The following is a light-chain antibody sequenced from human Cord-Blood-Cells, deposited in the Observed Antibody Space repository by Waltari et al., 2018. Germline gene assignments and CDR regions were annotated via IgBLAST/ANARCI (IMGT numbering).Light chain of an antibody. CDR3: QSYDSSNQV. CDR2: EDN. V-gene: IGLV6-57*03. CDR1: SGSIARNY. Sequence: NFMLTQPHSVSESPGKTVTISCTRSSGSIARNYVQWYQQRPGSAPTTVIYEDNQRPSGGPDRFSGSIDRSSNAASRTIPGLKTEDEADYYCQSYDSSNQVFGGGTKLTVL. J-gene: IGLJ3*02.